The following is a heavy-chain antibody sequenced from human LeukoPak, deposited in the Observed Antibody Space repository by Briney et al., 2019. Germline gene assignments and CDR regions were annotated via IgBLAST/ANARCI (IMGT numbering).Heavy chain of an antibody. D-gene: IGHD2-15*01. CDR3: AREGYCSGGSCYPSSYYYYYMDV. V-gene: IGHV3-11*01. CDR1: GFTFSDYY. Sequence: GGSLRLSCAAPGFTFSDYYMSWIRQAPGKGLERVSYISSSGSTIYYAESVKGRFTISRDNAKKSLYLEMNSRRAEDTAVYYCAREGYCSGGSCYPSSYYYYYMDVWGKGTTVTVSS. CDR2: ISSSGSTI. J-gene: IGHJ6*03.